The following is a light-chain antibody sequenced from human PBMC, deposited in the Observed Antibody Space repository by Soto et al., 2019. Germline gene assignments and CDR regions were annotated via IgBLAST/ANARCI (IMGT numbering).Light chain of an antibody. J-gene: IGKJ5*01. V-gene: IGKV3-15*01. CDR3: QQYNSWTTIT. CDR2: GAS. CDR1: QSISSK. Sequence: EIVMTQSPATLSVSPGERATLSCRASQSISSKLGWYQQRPGQAPRLLIYGASTRATGIPARFSGSGSGTEFTLTISSLRSEDSAVYYCQQYNSWTTITFGQGTRLEMK.